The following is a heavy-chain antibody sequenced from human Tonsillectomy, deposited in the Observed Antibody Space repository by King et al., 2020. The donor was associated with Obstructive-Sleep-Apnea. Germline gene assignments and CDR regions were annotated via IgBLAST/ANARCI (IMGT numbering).Heavy chain of an antibody. J-gene: IGHJ4*02. D-gene: IGHD5-24*01. V-gene: IGHV1-2*02. CDR1: GYTFTGYY. CDR2: IDPYSGGT. CDR3: ARWRDGYNEAFYY. Sequence: VQLVESGAEVKKPGASMKVSCKPSGYTFTGYYLQWVRQAPGQGLEWMGGIDPYSGGTKYAQKFQGRVTMTRDTSISTAYMELSRLRSDDTAVYYCARWRDGYNEAFYYWGQGTLVTVSS.